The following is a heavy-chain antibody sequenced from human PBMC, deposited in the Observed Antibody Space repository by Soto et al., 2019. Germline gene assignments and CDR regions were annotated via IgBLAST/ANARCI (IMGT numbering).Heavy chain of an antibody. Sequence: GGSLRLSCAASGFTFSSYAMHWVRQAPGKGLEWVAVISYDGSNKYYADSVKGRFTSSRDNSKNTLYLQMNSLRAEDTAVYYCARDTRGDYYDSSGYFQHWGQGTLVTVSS. CDR1: GFTFSSYA. D-gene: IGHD3-22*01. CDR2: ISYDGSNK. J-gene: IGHJ1*01. CDR3: ARDTRGDYYDSSGYFQH. V-gene: IGHV3-30*04.